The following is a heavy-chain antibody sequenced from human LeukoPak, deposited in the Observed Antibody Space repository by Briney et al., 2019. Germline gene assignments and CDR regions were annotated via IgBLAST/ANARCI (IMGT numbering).Heavy chain of an antibody. CDR2: IYYSGST. V-gene: IGHV4-59*01. CDR1: GGSISGYY. CDR3: ASSGYYYRDAFDI. Sequence: SETLSLTCTVSGGSISGYYWSWIRQPPGKGLEWVGYIYYSGSTTYNPSLKSRVTIPVDTSKNQFSLKLRSVTAADTAVYYCASSGYYYRDAFDIWGQGTMVTVSP. D-gene: IGHD3-22*01. J-gene: IGHJ3*02.